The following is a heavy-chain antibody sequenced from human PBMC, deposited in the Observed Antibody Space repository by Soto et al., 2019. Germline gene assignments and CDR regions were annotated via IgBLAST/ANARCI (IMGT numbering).Heavy chain of an antibody. CDR1: DGSCSANY. CDR2: IYYAGTT. Sequence: SEPLSLTCTVSDGSCSANYWSWIRQSPGKGLEWIGYIYYAGTTSYNPSLKSRVTISLETSKNQFSLRLTSVTAADTSFSYSARLGGYYLCLDPWGAGTLVTVSS. J-gene: IGHJ5*02. V-gene: IGHV4-59*08. D-gene: IGHD3-22*01. CDR3: ARLGGYYLCLDP.